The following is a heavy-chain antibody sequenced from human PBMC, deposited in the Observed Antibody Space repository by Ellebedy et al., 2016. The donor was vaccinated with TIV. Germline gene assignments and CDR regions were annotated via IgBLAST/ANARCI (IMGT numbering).Heavy chain of an antibody. Sequence: GESLKISCAASGFTFSSYAMHWVRQAPGKGLEWVAVISYDGSNKYYADSVKGRFTISRDNSKNTLYLQMNSLRAEDTAVYYCAREARVVAATRDAFDIWGQGTMVTVSS. CDR2: ISYDGSNK. CDR3: AREARVVAATRDAFDI. V-gene: IGHV3-30*07. CDR1: GFTFSSYA. D-gene: IGHD2-15*01. J-gene: IGHJ3*02.